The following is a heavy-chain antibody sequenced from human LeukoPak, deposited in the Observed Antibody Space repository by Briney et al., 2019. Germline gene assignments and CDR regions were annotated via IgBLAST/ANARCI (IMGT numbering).Heavy chain of an antibody. Sequence: GGSLRLSCAASGFTFSSYAMSWVRQAPGKGLEWVSAISGSGGSTYYADSVKGRFTISRDNSKNTLYLQMNSLRAEDTAVYYCAKDAPYCTNGVCQYYFDYWGQGTLVTVSS. D-gene: IGHD2-8*01. J-gene: IGHJ4*02. CDR2: ISGSGGST. V-gene: IGHV3-23*01. CDR1: GFTFSSYA. CDR3: AKDAPYCTNGVCQYYFDY.